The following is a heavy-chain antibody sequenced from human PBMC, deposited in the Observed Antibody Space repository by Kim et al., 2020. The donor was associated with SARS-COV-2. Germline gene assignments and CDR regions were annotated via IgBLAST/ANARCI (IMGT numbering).Heavy chain of an antibody. J-gene: IGHJ4*02. Sequence: DSVKGRFTISRDNSKNTLYLQMNSLRAEDTAVYYCAKDSLYDFWSGYFDYWGQGTLVTVSS. D-gene: IGHD3-3*01. CDR3: AKDSLYDFWSGYFDY. V-gene: IGHV3-23*01.